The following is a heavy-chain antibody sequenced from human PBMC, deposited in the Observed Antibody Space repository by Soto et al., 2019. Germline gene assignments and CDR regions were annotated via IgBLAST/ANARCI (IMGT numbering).Heavy chain of an antibody. CDR2: ISGSGGST. CDR1: GFSFSSYA. V-gene: IGHV3-23*01. CDR3: AKDLSRSSSARTLDY. D-gene: IGHD6-6*01. Sequence: GGSLRLSCAASGFSFSSYAMGWVRQAPGKGLEWVSGISGSGGSTYYADSVKGRFTISRDNSKNTLYLQMNSLRAEDTAVYYCAKDLSRSSSARTLDYWGQGTLVTVSS. J-gene: IGHJ4*02.